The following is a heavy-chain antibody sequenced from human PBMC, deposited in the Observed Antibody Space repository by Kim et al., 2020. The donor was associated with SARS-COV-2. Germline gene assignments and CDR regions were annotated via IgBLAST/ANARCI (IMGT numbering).Heavy chain of an antibody. V-gene: IGHV3-43*01. J-gene: IGHJ4*02. CDR2: ISWDGGST. Sequence: GGSLRLSCAASGFTFDDYTMHWVRQAPGKGLEWVSLISWDGGSTYYADSVKGRFTISRDNSKNSLYLQMNSLRTEDTALYYCAKDMGLGYYGSGSLVDDWGQGNLVHVPS. CDR1: GFTFDDYT. D-gene: IGHD3-10*01. CDR3: AKDMGLGYYGSGSLVDD.